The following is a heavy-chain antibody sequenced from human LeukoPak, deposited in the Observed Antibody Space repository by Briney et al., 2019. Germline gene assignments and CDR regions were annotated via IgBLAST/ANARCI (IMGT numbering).Heavy chain of an antibody. J-gene: IGHJ4*02. D-gene: IGHD6-13*01. CDR3: ARVYSNSHEPDY. CDR2: ISAYNDNT. Sequence: ASVKVSFKASGYTFINYGFVWVRQAPGQGLEWMGWISAYNDNTNYAQKLHGRVTMTTETSTTTAYMELRSLTSDDTAVYYCARVYSNSHEPDYWGQGTLVTVSS. CDR1: GYTFINYG. V-gene: IGHV1-18*01.